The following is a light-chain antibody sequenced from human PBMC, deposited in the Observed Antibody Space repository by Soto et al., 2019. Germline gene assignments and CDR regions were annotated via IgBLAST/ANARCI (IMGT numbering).Light chain of an antibody. V-gene: IGLV2-8*01. CDR3: SSYAGSNNWM. CDR1: SSDVGGYNY. J-gene: IGLJ3*02. CDR2: EVS. Sequence: QSALTQPPSASGSPGQSVTISCTGTSSDVGGYNYVSWYQQHPGKAPKLMISEVSKRPSGVPDRFSGSKSGNTASLTVSGLQAEDEADYYCSSYAGSNNWMFGGGTKVTVL.